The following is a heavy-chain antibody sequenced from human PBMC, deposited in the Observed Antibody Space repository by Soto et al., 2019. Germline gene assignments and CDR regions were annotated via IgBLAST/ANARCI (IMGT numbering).Heavy chain of an antibody. CDR3: ARATKEGSYYGMDV. J-gene: IGHJ6*02. V-gene: IGHV3-66*01. CDR1: GFTVSSTY. D-gene: IGHD2-8*01. CDR2: SYSGGNT. Sequence: EAQLVESGGGLVQPGGSLRLSCAASGFTVSSTYMTWVRQAPGKGLEWVSVSYSGGNTYYADSVRGRFTVSRDNSKNTLFLQMNSLRADDTAVYYCARATKEGSYYGMDVWGQGTTVTVSS.